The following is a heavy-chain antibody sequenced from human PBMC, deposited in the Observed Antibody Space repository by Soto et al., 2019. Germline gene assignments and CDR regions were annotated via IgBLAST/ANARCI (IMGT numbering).Heavy chain of an antibody. CDR2: ISSSGDNT. CDR1: GFTFSSSA. Sequence: PGGSLRLSCIASGFTFSSSAMRWVRQAPGKGLEWVSAISSSGDNTFYGDSVKGRFTISRDNSENTVYLQMNNLRADDTAVYYCAKAWRTYFFDYWGQGALVTVSS. CDR3: AKAWRTYFFDY. D-gene: IGHD3-3*01. J-gene: IGHJ4*02. V-gene: IGHV3-23*01.